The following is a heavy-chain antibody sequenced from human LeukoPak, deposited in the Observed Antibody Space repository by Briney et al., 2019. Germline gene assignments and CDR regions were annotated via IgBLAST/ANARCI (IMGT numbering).Heavy chain of an antibody. D-gene: IGHD3-22*01. Sequence: GGSLRLSCAASGFTFSSYAMHWVRQAPGKGLEWVAGISSDESEEFYVGSVKGRFITSRDSSKSMLYLQMNSLRIEDTAVHYCAKGGVSSAYHPVDYWGQGTLVTVSP. CDR2: ISSDESEE. J-gene: IGHJ4*02. CDR3: AKGGVSSAYHPVDY. CDR1: GFTFSSYA. V-gene: IGHV3-30*04.